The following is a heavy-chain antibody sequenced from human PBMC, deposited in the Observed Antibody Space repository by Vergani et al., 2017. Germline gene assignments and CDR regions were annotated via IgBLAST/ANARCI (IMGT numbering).Heavy chain of an antibody. V-gene: IGHV1-8*02. CDR1: GYTFTSYD. D-gene: IGHD3-10*01. CDR2: MNPNSGNT. CDR3: ARDMVRGVMFRYSGLNV. J-gene: IGHJ6*04. Sequence: QVQLVQSGAEVKKPGASVKVSCKASGYTFTSYDINWVRQATGQGLEWMGWMNPNSGNTGYAQKLQGRVTMTTDTSTSTAYMELRSLSSDDTAVYYCARDMVRGVMFRYSGLNVWGKGTTVTVSS.